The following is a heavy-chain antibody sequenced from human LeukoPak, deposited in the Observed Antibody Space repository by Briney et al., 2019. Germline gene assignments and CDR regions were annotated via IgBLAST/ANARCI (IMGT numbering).Heavy chain of an antibody. D-gene: IGHD3-16*01. J-gene: IGHJ4*02. CDR3: ARCEDTIMLWAPKFDS. Sequence: PGGSLRLSCAASGFSFSRYWMSWVRQAPVRGLEWVANIKPDGSEIYYVDSVKGRFTISRDNAKNSLYLQMNSLRAEDTAIYYCARCEDTIMLWAPKFDSWGQGTLVTVSS. CDR2: IKPDGSEI. CDR1: GFSFSRYW. V-gene: IGHV3-7*01.